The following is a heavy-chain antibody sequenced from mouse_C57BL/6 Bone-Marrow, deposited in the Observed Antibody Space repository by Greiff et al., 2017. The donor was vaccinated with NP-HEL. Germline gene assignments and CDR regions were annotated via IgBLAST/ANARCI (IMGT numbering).Heavy chain of an antibody. CDR2: IYPGDGDT. CDR3: ARRGEHYAMDY. J-gene: IGHJ4*01. V-gene: IGHV1-80*01. CDR1: GYAFSSYW. Sequence: QVHVKQSGAELMKPGASVKISCKASGYAFSSYWMNWVKQRTGKGLEWIGQIYPGDGDTNYNGKFKGKATLTADKSSSTAYMQLSSLTSEDSAVYFCARRGEHYAMDYWGQGTSVTVSS.